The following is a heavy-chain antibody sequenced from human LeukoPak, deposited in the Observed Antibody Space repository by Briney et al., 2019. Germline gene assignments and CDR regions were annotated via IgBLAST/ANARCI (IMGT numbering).Heavy chain of an antibody. V-gene: IGHV3-23*01. D-gene: IGHD3-3*01. J-gene: IGHJ5*02. CDR2: ISGSGGST. CDR3: ARAGIVRFPFDP. Sequence: PGGSLRLSCAASGSTFSSYAMSWVRQAPGKGLEWVSAISGSGGSTYYADSVKGRFTISRDNSKNTLYLQMNSLRAEDTAVYYCARAGIVRFPFDPWGQGTLVTVSS. CDR1: GSTFSSYA.